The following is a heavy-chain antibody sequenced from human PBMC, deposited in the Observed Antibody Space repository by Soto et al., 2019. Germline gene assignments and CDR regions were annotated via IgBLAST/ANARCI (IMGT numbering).Heavy chain of an antibody. Sequence: EVQLVESGGGLVQPGGSLRLSCAASGFTFSSYSMNWVRQAPGKGLEWVSYISSSSTIYYADSVKGRFTISRDNAKNSLYLQMNSLRAEDTAVYYCARLVAQGWGQGTLVTVSS. D-gene: IGHD2-15*01. J-gene: IGHJ4*02. CDR2: ISSSSTI. V-gene: IGHV3-48*01. CDR3: ARLVAQG. CDR1: GFTFSSYS.